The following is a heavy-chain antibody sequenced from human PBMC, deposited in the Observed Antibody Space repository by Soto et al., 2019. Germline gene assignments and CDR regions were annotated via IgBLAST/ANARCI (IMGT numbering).Heavy chain of an antibody. D-gene: IGHD6-13*01. J-gene: IGHJ3*02. CDR1: GYSFTSYW. CDR3: ARRTEAGGSSSWQIDAFDI. V-gene: IGHV5-51*01. CDR2: IYPGDSDT. Sequence: GESLKISCKGSGYSFTSYWIGWVRQMPGKGLEWMGIIYPGDSDTRYSPSFQGQVTISADKSISTAYLQWSSRKASDTAMYYCARRTEAGGSSSWQIDAFDIWGQGTMVTVSS.